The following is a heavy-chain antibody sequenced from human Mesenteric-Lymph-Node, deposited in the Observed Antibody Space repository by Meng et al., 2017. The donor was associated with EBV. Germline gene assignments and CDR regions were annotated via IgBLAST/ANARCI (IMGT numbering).Heavy chain of an antibody. J-gene: IGHJ4*02. CDR2: INHSGST. V-gene: IGHV4-34*01. D-gene: IGHD3-10*01. CDR3: ARPRIRYGSGSYYY. CDR1: GGSFSDYF. Sequence: QVQLQQGGSGLLKPSATLSLPCAVHGGSFSDYFWTWIRQAPGKGLEWVGEINHSGSTKYNPSLKSRVTISVDTSKNQISLNLNSVTAADTAVYYCARPRIRYGSGSYYYWGQGTLVTVSS.